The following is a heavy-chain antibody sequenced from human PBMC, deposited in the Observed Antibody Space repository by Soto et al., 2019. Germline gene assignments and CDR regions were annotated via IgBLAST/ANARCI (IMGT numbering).Heavy chain of an antibody. CDR1: GCTFTSYD. D-gene: IGHD3-3*01. V-gene: IGHV1-8*01. J-gene: IGHJ6*02. CDR2: MNPNSGNT. Sequence: ASVKVSCKASGCTFTSYDINWVRQATGQGLEWMGWMNPNSGNTGYAQKFQGRVTMTRNTSISTAYMELSSLRSEDTAAYYCARGNYDFWSGLSYGMDVWGQGTTVTVS. CDR3: ARGNYDFWSGLSYGMDV.